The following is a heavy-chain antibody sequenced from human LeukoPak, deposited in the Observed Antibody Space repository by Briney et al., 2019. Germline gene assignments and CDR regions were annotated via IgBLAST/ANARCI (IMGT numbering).Heavy chain of an antibody. CDR2: ISGSGSLI. CDR3: ARGQGLQLKSGSDY. Sequence: PGGSLRLSCAASGFTFSSYSMNWVRQAPGRGLEWVSCISGSGSLIYYADSMKGRFTISRDNAKNSLYLQMNSLRAEDTAVYYCARGQGLQLKSGSDYWGQGTLVTVSS. D-gene: IGHD5-24*01. CDR1: GFTFSSYS. J-gene: IGHJ4*02. V-gene: IGHV3-21*01.